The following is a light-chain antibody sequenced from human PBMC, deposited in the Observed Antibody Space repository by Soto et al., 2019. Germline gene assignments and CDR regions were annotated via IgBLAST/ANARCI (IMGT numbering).Light chain of an antibody. CDR2: VNSVGSH. Sequence: QPVLTQSPSASASLGSSVKLTCTLSSGHNSYAIAWHQPQPEKGPRYLMKVNSVGSHRKGDGIPDRFSGSSSGAERYLTISSLQSEDEADYYCQTWSTDIRVFGGGTKLTVL. CDR3: QTWSTDIRV. V-gene: IGLV4-69*01. CDR1: SGHNSYA. J-gene: IGLJ3*02.